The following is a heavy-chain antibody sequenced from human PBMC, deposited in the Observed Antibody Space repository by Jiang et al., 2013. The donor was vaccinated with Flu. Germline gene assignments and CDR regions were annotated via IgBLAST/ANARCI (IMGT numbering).Heavy chain of an antibody. CDR1: GGTFSSYA. CDR3: ARDNGAVEYSSSFDY. V-gene: IGHV1-69*04. CDR2: IIPILGIA. Sequence: SSVKVSCKASGGTFSSYAISWVRQAPGQGLEWMGRIIPILGIANYAQKFQGRVTITADKSTSTAYMELSSLRSEDTAVYYCARDNGAVEYSSSFDYWGQGTLVTVSS. J-gene: IGHJ4*02. D-gene: IGHD6-6*01.